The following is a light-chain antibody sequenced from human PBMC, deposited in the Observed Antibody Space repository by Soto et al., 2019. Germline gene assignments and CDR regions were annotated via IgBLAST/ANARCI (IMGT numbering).Light chain of an antibody. CDR2: DNS. CDR1: SSNIGNNY. V-gene: IGLV1-51*01. J-gene: IGLJ3*02. CDR3: GTWDSDLSAEV. Sequence: QSVLTQPPSVSAAPGQKVTISCSGSSSNIGNNYVSWYQQLPGRAPKLVIFDNSKRPSGVPDRFSGSKSGSSASLGVTGLQTGDEADYYCGTWDSDLSAEVFGGGTKLTVL.